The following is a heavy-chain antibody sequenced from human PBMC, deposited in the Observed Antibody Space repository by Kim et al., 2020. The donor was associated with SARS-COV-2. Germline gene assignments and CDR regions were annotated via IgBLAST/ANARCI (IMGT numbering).Heavy chain of an antibody. V-gene: IGHV3-30*18. CDR2: ISYDGSNK. CDR1: GFTFSSYG. Sequence: GGSLRLSCAASGFTFSSYGMHWVRQAPGKGLEWVAVISYDGSNKYYADSVKGRFTISRDNSKNTLYLQMNSLRAEDTAVYYCAKVARSILRGYFDYWGQGTLVTVSS. CDR3: AKVARSILRGYFDY. J-gene: IGHJ4*02. D-gene: IGHD3-10*01.